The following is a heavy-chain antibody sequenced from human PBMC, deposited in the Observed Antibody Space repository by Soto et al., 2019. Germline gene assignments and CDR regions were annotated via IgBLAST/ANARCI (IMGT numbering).Heavy chain of an antibody. D-gene: IGHD6-6*01. V-gene: IGHV3-30*18. CDR1: GFTFSSYG. CDR2: ILYDGSEK. J-gene: IGHJ4*02. Sequence: PGGSLRLSCAASGFTFSSYGMHWVRQAPGKGLEWVAVILYDGSEKWFADSVKGRFTISRDNSMNTLYLQMNSLRAEDTAMYYCAKDPEYRTSSLRNYFEYWGQGTQDTVSS. CDR3: AKDPEYRTSSLRNYFEY.